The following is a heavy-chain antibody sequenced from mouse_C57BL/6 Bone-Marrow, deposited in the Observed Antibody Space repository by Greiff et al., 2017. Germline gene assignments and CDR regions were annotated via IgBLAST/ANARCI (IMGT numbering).Heavy chain of an antibody. CDR1: GYTFTSYW. CDR3: ARRDWAWLAY. V-gene: IGHV1-50*01. J-gene: IGHJ3*01. D-gene: IGHD4-1*01. Sequence: QVQLQQPGAELVKPGASVKLSCKASGYTFTSYWMQWVKQRPGQGLEWIGEIDPSDSCTNYTQKFKGKATLTVDTSSSTAYMQLSSLTSEDSAVYNCARRDWAWLAYGGKGTLVTVSA. CDR2: IDPSDSCT.